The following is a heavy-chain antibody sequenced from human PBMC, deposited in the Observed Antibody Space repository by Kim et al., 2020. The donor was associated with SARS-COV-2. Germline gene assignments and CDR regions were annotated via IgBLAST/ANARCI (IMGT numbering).Heavy chain of an antibody. D-gene: IGHD1-26*01. CDR2: IWYDGSNK. V-gene: IGHV3-33*06. CDR3: AKDQVGATYGGMDV. Sequence: GGSLRLSCAASGFTFSSYGMHWVRQAPGKGLEWVAVIWYDGSNKYYADSVKGRFTISRDNSKNMLYLQMNSLRAEDTAVYYCAKDQVGATYGGMDVWGQGTTVTVSS. CDR1: GFTFSSYG. J-gene: IGHJ6*02.